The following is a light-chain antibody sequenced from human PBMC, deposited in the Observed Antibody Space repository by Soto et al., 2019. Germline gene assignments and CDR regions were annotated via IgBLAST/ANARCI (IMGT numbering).Light chain of an antibody. J-gene: IGKJ4*01. CDR3: QQRTSWPPDLT. CDR1: QSVGRS. CDR2: DAS. V-gene: IGKV3-11*01. Sequence: EIVLTQSPATLSLSPGERASLSCRASQSVGRSLAWYQQRPGQAPRLLIYDASNRATGIPARFSGGGSETDFTLTISSLEPEDFAVYYCQQRTSWPPDLTFGGGTKVEVK.